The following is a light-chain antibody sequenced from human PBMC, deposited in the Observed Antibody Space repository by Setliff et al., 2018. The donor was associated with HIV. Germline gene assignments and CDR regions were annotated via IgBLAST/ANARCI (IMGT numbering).Light chain of an antibody. CDR1: SSDVGGYNY. V-gene: IGLV2-14*01. J-gene: IGLJ1*01. Sequence: QSVLTQPASVSGSPGQSITISCTGASSDVGGYNYVSWYQQHPGKAPKVMIYEVRNRPSGVSNRFSGSKSGNTASLTISGLQAEDEADYHCTSYTSSYTLVFGTGTKGTVL. CDR3: TSYTSSYTLV. CDR2: EVR.